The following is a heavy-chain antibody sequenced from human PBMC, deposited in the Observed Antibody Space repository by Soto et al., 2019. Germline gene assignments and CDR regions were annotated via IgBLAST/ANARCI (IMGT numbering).Heavy chain of an antibody. V-gene: IGHV3-23*01. J-gene: IGHJ4*02. CDR1: GFTFSSYA. CDR3: APNLCFGELYY. D-gene: IGHD3-10*01. CDR2: ISGSGGST. Sequence: EVQLLESGGGLVQPGGSLRLSCAASGFTFSSYAMSWVRQAPGKGLEWVSAISGSGGSTYYADSVKGRFTISRDNSKNTLYLQMTSLRAEDTAVYYCAPNLCFGELYYWGQGTLVTVSS.